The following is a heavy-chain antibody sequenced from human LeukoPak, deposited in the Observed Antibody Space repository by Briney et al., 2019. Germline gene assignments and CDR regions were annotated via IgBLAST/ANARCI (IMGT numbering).Heavy chain of an antibody. J-gene: IGHJ4*02. CDR3: ATDWGIVVVPAARYYFAY. V-gene: IGHV1-2*02. CDR1: GYTFTGYY. D-gene: IGHD2-2*01. Sequence: ASVKLSRKASGYTFTGYYMHWVRQAPGQGLEWMGWINPNSGGTNYAQKFQVRVTMTRDTSITTAYTELSRLSSDDTAVYYCATDWGIVVVPAARYYFAYWGQGTLVTVSS. CDR2: INPNSGGT.